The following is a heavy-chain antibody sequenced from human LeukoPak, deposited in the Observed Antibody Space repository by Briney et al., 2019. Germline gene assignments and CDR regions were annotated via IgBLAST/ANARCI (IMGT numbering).Heavy chain of an antibody. D-gene: IGHD3-3*01. V-gene: IGHV4-59*01. Sequence: PSETLSLTCTVSGGSISSYYWSWIRQPPGKGLEWIGYIYYSGSTNYNPSLKSRVTISVDTSKNQFSLKLSSVTAADTAVYYCARGMDFWSGYDPPFDPWGQGTLVTVSS. CDR3: ARGMDFWSGYDPPFDP. CDR2: IYYSGST. CDR1: GGSISSYY. J-gene: IGHJ5*02.